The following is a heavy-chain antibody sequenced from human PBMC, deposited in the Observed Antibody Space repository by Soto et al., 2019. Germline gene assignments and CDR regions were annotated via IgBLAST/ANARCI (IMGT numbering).Heavy chain of an antibody. D-gene: IGHD5-12*01. CDR1: GFTFSSYA. CDR3: ARREMATIDYYYYGMDV. V-gene: IGHV3-30-3*01. CDR2: ISYDGSNK. Sequence: LRLSCAASGFTFSSYAMHWVRQAPGKGLEWVAVISYDGSNKYYADSVKGRFTISRDNSKNTLYLQMNSLRAEDTAVYYCARREMATIDYYYYGMDVWGQGTTVTVSS. J-gene: IGHJ6*02.